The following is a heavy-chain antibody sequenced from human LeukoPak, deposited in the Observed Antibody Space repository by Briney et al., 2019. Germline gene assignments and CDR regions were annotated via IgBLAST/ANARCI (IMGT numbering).Heavy chain of an antibody. V-gene: IGHV3-21*01. CDR3: ARDQTHYDFWSGSAQGGFDY. D-gene: IGHD3-3*01. CDR2: ISSSSSYI. J-gene: IGHJ4*02. Sequence: PGRSLRLSCAASGFTFSSYSMNWVRQAPGKGLEWVSSISSSSSYIYYADSVKGRFTISRDNAKNSLYLQMNSLRAEDTAVYYCARDQTHYDFWSGSAQGGFDYWGQGTLVTVSS. CDR1: GFTFSSYS.